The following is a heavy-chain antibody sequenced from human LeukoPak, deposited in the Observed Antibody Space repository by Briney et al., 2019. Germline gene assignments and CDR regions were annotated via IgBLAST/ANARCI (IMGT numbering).Heavy chain of an antibody. J-gene: IGHJ6*02. V-gene: IGHV4-59*08. CDR1: GGSISPYY. D-gene: IGHD2-15*01. CDR3: ARRTVLIATRDYYYGMDV. CDR2: LYYNGDT. Sequence: PSETLSLTCNVSGGSISPYYWSWIRQAPGKGLEWIGYLYYNGDTDYNPSLKSRVTISLDTSKTQFSLKLSSVTAADTAIYFCARRTVLIATRDYYYGMDVWGQGTTVTVSS.